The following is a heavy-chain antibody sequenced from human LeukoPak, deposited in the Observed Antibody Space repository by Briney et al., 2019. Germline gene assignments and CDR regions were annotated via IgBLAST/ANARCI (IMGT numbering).Heavy chain of an antibody. CDR1: GFTVSTNY. CDR3: TRESYFDY. CDR2: IYSGGST. J-gene: IGHJ4*02. V-gene: IGHV3-53*01. Sequence: GGSLRLSCAASGFTVSTNYLSWVRQAPGKGLEWVSVIYSGGSTYYADSVKGRFTISRDNSKNTLYLQMNSLRAEDTAVYYCTRESYFDYWGQGTLVTVSS.